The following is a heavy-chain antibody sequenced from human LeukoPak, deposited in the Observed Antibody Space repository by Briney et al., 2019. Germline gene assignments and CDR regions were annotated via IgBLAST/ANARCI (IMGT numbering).Heavy chain of an antibody. CDR2: ISSSSSYI. CDR1: GFTFSSYS. D-gene: IGHD5-18*01. CDR3: AREGGLQLWGFGY. J-gene: IGHJ4*02. V-gene: IGHV3-21*01. Sequence: GGSLRLSCAASGFTFSSYSMNWGRQAPGKGLEWVSSISSSSSYIYYADSVKGRFTISRDNAKNSLYLQMNSLRAEDTAVYSCAREGGLQLWGFGYWGQGTLVTVSS.